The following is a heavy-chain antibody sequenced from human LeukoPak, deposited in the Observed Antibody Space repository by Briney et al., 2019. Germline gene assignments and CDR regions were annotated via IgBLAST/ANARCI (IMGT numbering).Heavy chain of an antibody. CDR3: ARRGGSSSRRSPIDY. V-gene: IGHV3-7*01. D-gene: IGHD6-6*01. CDR1: GFTFSDYW. J-gene: IGHJ4*02. CDR2: MKQDGSQR. Sequence: GGSLRLSCTASGFTFSDYWMTWVRQGPGKGPEWVANMKQDGSQRYYVDSVRGRFTISRDNAKNSLFLQMNGLRAEDTAVYYCARRGGSSSRRSPIDYWGQGTLVTVSS.